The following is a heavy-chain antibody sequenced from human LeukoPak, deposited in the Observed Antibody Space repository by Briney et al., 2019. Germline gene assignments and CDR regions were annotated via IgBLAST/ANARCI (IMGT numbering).Heavy chain of an antibody. D-gene: IGHD2-15*01. CDR1: GFTVSSNY. CDR3: AKTLLPVADNWFDP. CDR2: IYTGGST. Sequence: GGSLRLSCAGSGFTVSSNYMSWVRQAPGKGLEWVSVIYTGGSTFYADSVKGRFTISRDNSKNTLYLQMNSLRAEDTAVYYCAKTLLPVADNWFDPWGQGTLVTVSS. J-gene: IGHJ5*02. V-gene: IGHV3-66*01.